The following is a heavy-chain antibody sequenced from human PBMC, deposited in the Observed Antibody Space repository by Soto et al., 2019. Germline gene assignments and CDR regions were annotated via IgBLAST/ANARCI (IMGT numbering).Heavy chain of an antibody. CDR2: LSYDVSHN. CDR1: GFTFSNSA. J-gene: IGHJ4*02. CDR3: AKDRSTVFGVVTYYFDY. D-gene: IGHD3-3*01. V-gene: IGHV3-30*18. Sequence: QVQLVESGGGVVQPGRSLRLSCAASGFTFSNSAMHWVRQTPDKGLEWVAFLSYDVSHNYYAASVKGRFTISRDNSKNALYLQMNSLRVEDTAVYYCAKDRSTVFGVVTYYFDYWGQGTLVTVSS.